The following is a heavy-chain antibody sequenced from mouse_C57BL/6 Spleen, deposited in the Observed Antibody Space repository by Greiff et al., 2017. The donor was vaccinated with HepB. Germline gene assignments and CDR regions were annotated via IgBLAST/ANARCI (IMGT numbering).Heavy chain of an antibody. CDR3: ARYHYDYDGYAMDY. V-gene: IGHV1-80*01. CDR2: IYPGDGDT. D-gene: IGHD2-4*01. CDR1: GYAFSSYW. Sequence: VKLQESGAELVKPGASVKISCKASGYAFSSYWMNWVKQRPGKGLEWIGQIYPGDGDTNYNGKFKGKATLTADKSSSTAYMQLSSLTSEDSAVYFCARYHYDYDGYAMDYWGQGTSVTVSS. J-gene: IGHJ4*01.